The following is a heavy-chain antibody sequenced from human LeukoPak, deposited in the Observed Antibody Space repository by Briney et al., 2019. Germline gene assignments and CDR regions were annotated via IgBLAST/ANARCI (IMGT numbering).Heavy chain of an antibody. CDR3: ARVGDLTLGYSSGWYLGPFGY. Sequence: GRSLRLSCAASGFTFSSYGMHWVRQAPGKGLEWVAVISYDGSNKYYADSVKGRFTISRDNSKNTLYLQMNSLRAEDTAVYYCARVGDLTLGYSSGWYLGPFGYWGQGTLVTVSS. J-gene: IGHJ4*02. CDR2: ISYDGSNK. V-gene: IGHV3-30*03. D-gene: IGHD6-19*01. CDR1: GFTFSSYG.